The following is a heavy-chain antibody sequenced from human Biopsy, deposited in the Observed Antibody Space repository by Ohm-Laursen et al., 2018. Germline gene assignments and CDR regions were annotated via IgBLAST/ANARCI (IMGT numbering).Heavy chain of an antibody. CDR1: GFMFSASW. D-gene: IGHD5-24*01. CDR2: INPDGSVK. Sequence: SLRLSYSASGFMFSASWMSWVRQAPGKGLEWVANINPDGSVKYFADSVKGRFTISRDNAENSMYPQMSSLTVDDTAVYYCARDERWGQGTLVTVSS. J-gene: IGHJ4*02. V-gene: IGHV3-7*01. CDR3: ARDER.